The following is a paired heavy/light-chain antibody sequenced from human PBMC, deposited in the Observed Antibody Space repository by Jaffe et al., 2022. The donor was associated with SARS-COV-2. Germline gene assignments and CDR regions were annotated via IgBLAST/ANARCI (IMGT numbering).Heavy chain of an antibody. Sequence: QVQLVQSGAEVKKPGASVKVSCKASGYTFTSYVIYWVRQAPGQRLEWMGWINAGNGNTEFSQKFQGRVTITRDTSASAAYMELSSLRSEDTAVYYCTRGSGATRHALDIWGQGTMVTVSS. J-gene: IGHJ3*02. D-gene: IGHD6-19*01. CDR2: INAGNGNT. CDR3: TRGSGATRHALDI. V-gene: IGHV1-3*01. CDR1: GYTFTSYV.
Light chain of an antibody. J-gene: IGLJ1*01. CDR3: QSYDSSLSGYV. V-gene: IGLV1-40*01. CDR2: GNS. Sequence: QSVLTQPPSVSGAPGQRVTISCTGSSSNIGAGYDVHWYQQLPGTAPKVLIYGNSIRPSGVPDRFSGSKSGTSASLAISGLQAEDEADYYCQSYDSSLSGYVFGSGTKVTVL. CDR1: SSNIGAGYD.